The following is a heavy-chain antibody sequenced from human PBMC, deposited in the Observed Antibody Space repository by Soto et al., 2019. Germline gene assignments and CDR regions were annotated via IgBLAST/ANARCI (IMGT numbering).Heavy chain of an antibody. CDR1: GFTISSYA. CDR3: ARGGSSSWSTFDY. D-gene: IGHD6-13*01. CDR2: ISYAGSNK. V-gene: IGHV3-30-3*01. Sequence: QVQLVESGGGVVQPGKSLRLSCAASGFTISSYAMHWVRQAPGKGLEWVAVISYAGSNKYYADSVKGRFTISRDNSKNTLYLQMDSLRDEDTAMYHCARGGSSSWSTFDYWGQGNLVTVSS. J-gene: IGHJ4*02.